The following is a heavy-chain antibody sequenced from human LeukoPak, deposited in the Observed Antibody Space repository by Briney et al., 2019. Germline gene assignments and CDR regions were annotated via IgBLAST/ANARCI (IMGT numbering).Heavy chain of an antibody. CDR1: GGSISSSSYY. CDR3: ARSSGWDKNYYYYYYMDV. D-gene: IGHD6-19*01. J-gene: IGHJ6*03. CDR2: IYYSGST. Sequence: SETLSLTCTVSGGSISSSSYYWGWIRQPPGKGLEWIGSIYYSGSTYYNPSLKSRVTISVDTSKNQFSLKLSSVTAADTAVYYCARSSGWDKNYYYYYYMDVWGKGTTVTVSS. V-gene: IGHV4-39*07.